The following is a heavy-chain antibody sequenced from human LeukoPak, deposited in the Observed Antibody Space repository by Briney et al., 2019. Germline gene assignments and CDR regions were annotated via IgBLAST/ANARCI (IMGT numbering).Heavy chain of an antibody. V-gene: IGHV4-38-2*01. CDR2: MYYSGNT. J-gene: IGHJ5*02. CDR3: ARSGVLYCIQP. CDR1: GYSINSGYY. Sequence: SETLSLTSAVSGYSINSGYYWGWIRQPPGKGLEWIGSMYYSGNTYYNPSLKSRVTISVDTSKNQFSLKLSSVTAADTAVYYCARSGVLYCIQPWGQRTLVTVSS. D-gene: IGHD2-15*01.